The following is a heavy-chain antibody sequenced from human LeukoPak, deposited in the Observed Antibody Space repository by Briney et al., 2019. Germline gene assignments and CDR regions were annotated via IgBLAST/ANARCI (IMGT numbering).Heavy chain of an antibody. V-gene: IGHV3-30*02. CDR3: AKDRGGVRWLPTSRHERTNFDY. CDR2: IRYDGSNK. J-gene: IGHJ4*02. CDR1: GFTFSSYG. D-gene: IGHD4-23*01. Sequence: PGRSLRLSCAASGFTFSSYGMHWVRQAPGKGLEWVAFIRYDGSNKYYADSVKGRFTISRDNSKNTLYLQMNSLRAEDTAVYYCAKDRGGVRWLPTSRHERTNFDYWGQGTLVTVSS.